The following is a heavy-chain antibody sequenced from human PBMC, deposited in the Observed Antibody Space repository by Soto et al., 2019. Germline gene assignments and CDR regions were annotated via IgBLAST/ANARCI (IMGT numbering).Heavy chain of an antibody. Sequence: GGSLRLSCAASGFTFSSYGMHWVRQAPGKGLEWVAVISYDGSNKYYADSVKGRFTISRDNSKNTLYLQMNSLRAEDTAVYYCAKEFRPYYDFWSGYYKGSLYWFDPWGQGTLVTVSS. CDR3: AKEFRPYYDFWSGYYKGSLYWFDP. V-gene: IGHV3-30*18. CDR2: ISYDGSNK. CDR1: GFTFSSYG. D-gene: IGHD3-3*01. J-gene: IGHJ5*02.